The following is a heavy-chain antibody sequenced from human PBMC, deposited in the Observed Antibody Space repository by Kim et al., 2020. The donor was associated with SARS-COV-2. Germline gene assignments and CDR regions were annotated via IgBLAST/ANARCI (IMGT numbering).Heavy chain of an antibody. Sequence: SETLSLTCTVSGDSISSSGYYWGWIRQPPGKGPEWIGSIYYSGTTYYTPSLKSRVTISVDTSKNQFSLKLSSVAATDTAMYYCARRGCSSGNCWVNYWG. CDR2: IYYSGTT. CDR3: ARRGCSSGNCWVNY. J-gene: IGHJ4*01. V-gene: IGHV4-39*01. D-gene: IGHD2-15*01. CDR1: GDSISSSGYY.